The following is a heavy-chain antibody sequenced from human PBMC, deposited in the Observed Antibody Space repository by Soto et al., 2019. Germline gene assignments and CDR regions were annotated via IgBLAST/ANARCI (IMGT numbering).Heavy chain of an antibody. CDR3: ARGAGISYYNHMDG. J-gene: IGHJ6*03. Sequence: SETLSLTCTVSGVSLKTYYWSWIRLPPGGGLEWIGYIFSSGSPNYNPSLRSRVTMSVETSNNQFSLKMSSVTAADTAVYYCARGAGISYYNHMDGWGKGTTVTVSS. CDR1: GVSLKTYY. CDR2: IFSSGSP. D-gene: IGHD1-20*01. V-gene: IGHV4-59*01.